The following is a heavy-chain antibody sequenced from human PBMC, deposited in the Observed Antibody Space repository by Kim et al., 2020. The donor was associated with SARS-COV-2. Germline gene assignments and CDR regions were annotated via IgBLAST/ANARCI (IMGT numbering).Heavy chain of an antibody. V-gene: IGHV5-10-1*01. CDR2: IDRSDYYT. D-gene: IGHD3-9*01. Sequence: GESLKISCKGSGYSFTSYWISWVRQMPGKGLEWMGRIDRSDYYTNYIPSFQGHVTISADKSISTAYLQWSSLKASDTAMYYCARGSRGYYDIFTGYWLWGQGALVTVS. J-gene: IGHJ4*02. CDR3: ARGSRGYYDIFTGYWL. CDR1: GYSFTSYW.